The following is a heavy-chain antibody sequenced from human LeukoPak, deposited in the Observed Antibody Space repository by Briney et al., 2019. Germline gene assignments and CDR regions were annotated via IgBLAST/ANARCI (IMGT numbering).Heavy chain of an antibody. V-gene: IGHV1-2*02. CDR2: INRNTGVT. CDR1: GYIFTDYY. Sequence: ASVKVSCTPSGYIFTDYYMSWLRQAPGQGLEWMGWINRNTGVTDVAQKFQGRVTMTRDTSINTSFMELSRLRSDDTALYYCAIFCDVALPDATTFYSYSYMDVWGKGTTVTVS. J-gene: IGHJ6*03. D-gene: IGHD2-2*01. CDR3: AIFCDVALPDATTFYSYSYMDV.